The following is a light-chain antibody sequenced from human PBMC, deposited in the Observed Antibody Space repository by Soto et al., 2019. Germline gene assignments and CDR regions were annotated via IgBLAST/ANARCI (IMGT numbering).Light chain of an antibody. CDR2: GAS. Sequence: EIVVTPSPSTLSEYPREGAPLSCISSQSVRTKLALYQQKAGQAPRLLIYGASTRASGVSDRFSGSGSGTEYTLTISRLQSEDFAVYYCQQYDTWPSIPFGQVTRLEV. J-gene: IGKJ5*01. CDR3: QQYDTWPSIP. V-gene: IGKV3-15*01. CDR1: QSVRTK.